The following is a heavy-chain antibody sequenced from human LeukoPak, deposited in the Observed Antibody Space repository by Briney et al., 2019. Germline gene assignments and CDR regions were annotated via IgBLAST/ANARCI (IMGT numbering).Heavy chain of an antibody. V-gene: IGHV4-34*01. CDR1: GGSCSGYY. CDR3: ARLRYFDWFPSGALYYFDY. J-gene: IGHJ4*02. CDR2: INHSGST. Sequence: SETLSLTCAVYGGSCSGYYWSWIRQPPGKGLEWIGEINHSGSTNYNPSLKSRVTISVDTSKNQFSLKLSSVTAADTAVYYCARLRYFDWFPSGALYYFDYWGQGTLVTVSS. D-gene: IGHD3-9*01.